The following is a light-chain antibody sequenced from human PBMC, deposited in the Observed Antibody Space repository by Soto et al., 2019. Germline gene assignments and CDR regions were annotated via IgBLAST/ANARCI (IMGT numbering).Light chain of an antibody. CDR1: SSDVGSYNL. Sequence: QSALTQPASVSGSPGQSITISCTGTSSDVGSYNLVSWYQQHPGKAPKLMIYEGSKRPSGXSNRFSGSKSGNTASLTISGLQAEDEADYYCCSYAGSSTDVVFGGGTKLTVL. J-gene: IGLJ2*01. CDR3: CSYAGSSTDVV. V-gene: IGLV2-23*01. CDR2: EGS.